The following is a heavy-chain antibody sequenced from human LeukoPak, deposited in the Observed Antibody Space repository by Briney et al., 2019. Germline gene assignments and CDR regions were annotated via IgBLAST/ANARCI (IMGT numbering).Heavy chain of an antibody. D-gene: IGHD5-18*01. CDR3: ARXTAYTAMXXDDAFDI. CDR1: GYTFTGYY. V-gene: IGHV1-2*02. J-gene: IGHJ3*02. Sequence: ASVKVSCKASGYTFTGYYMHWVRQAPGQGLEWMGWINPNSGGTNYAQKFQGRVTMTRDTSISTAYMELSRLRSDDTAVYYCARXTAYTAMXXDDAFDIWGQGTMVTVSS. CDR2: INPNSGGT.